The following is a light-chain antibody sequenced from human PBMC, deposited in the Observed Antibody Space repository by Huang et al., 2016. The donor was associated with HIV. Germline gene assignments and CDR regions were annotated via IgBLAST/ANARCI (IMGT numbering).Light chain of an antibody. Sequence: DIVMTQSPDSLAVSLGERATINCKSSQSVLYSSTNKNSLAWYQQKPGQPPKLLINWASTRESGVPERFSGSGSGTDFSLTISSLQAEDVAVYYCQQYYSTPRTFGQGTKLEIK. J-gene: IGKJ2*01. CDR3: QQYYSTPRT. CDR2: WAS. CDR1: QSVLYSSTNKNS. V-gene: IGKV4-1*01.